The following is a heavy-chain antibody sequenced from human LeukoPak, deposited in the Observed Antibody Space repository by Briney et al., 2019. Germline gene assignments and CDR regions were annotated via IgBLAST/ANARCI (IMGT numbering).Heavy chain of an antibody. CDR2: IYYSGST. V-gene: IGHV4-59*01. CDR3: ARIHKYSWYFDY. J-gene: IGHJ4*02. Sequence: PSETLSLTCTVSGGSISSYYWSWIRQPPGKGLEWIGYIYYSGSTNHNPSLKSRVTISVDTSKNQFSLKLSSVTAADTAVYYCARIHKYSWYFDYWGQGTLVTVSS. D-gene: IGHD2-15*01. CDR1: GGSISSYY.